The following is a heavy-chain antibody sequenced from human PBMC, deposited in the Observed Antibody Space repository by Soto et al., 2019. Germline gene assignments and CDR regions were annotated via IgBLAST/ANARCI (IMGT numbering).Heavy chain of an antibody. CDR1: EFSFSDHY. CDR2: ISGTTDYT. J-gene: IGHJ4*02. Sequence: LRLSCAASEFSFSDHYMTWIRQAPGKGLEWLSYISGTTDYTKYADSVKGRFTISRDNAKNSLYLQMNSLRAEDTAVYFCVRVDSDSRGYYLQTWGQGTLVTVSS. CDR3: VRVDSDSRGYYLQT. V-gene: IGHV3-11*06. D-gene: IGHD3-22*01.